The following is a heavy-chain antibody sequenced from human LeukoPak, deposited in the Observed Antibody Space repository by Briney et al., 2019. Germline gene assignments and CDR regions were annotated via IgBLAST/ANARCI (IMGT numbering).Heavy chain of an antibody. CDR3: ARVLRYCSGGNCYSGGLGYMDV. D-gene: IGHD2-15*01. CDR1: GFTFSDYK. Sequence: PGGSLRLSCAASGFTFSDYKMRWIRQAPGKGLEWVSSISRGGSTKYYADSVKGRFTISRDNAKNSLFLQMNSLRAEDTAVYYCARVLRYCSGGNCYSGGLGYMDVWGKGTTVTISS. CDR2: ISRGGSTK. V-gene: IGHV3-11*01. J-gene: IGHJ6*03.